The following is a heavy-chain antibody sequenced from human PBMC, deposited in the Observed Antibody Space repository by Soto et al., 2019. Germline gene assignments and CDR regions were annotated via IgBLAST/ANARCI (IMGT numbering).Heavy chain of an antibody. CDR2: IYYSGST. CDR1: DGSISSSSYY. D-gene: IGHD6-13*01. Sequence: SETLSLTCTVSDGSISSSSYYWGWIRQPPGKGLEWIGSIYYSGSTYYNPSLKSRVTISVDTSKNQFSLKLSSVTAADTAVYYCARHGYSSSWYVFDPWGQGTLVTVSS. V-gene: IGHV4-39*01. CDR3: ARHGYSSSWYVFDP. J-gene: IGHJ5*02.